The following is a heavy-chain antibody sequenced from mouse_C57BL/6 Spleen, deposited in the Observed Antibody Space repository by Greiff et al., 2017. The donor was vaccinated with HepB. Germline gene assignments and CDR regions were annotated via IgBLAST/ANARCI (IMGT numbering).Heavy chain of an antibody. V-gene: IGHV5-9-1*02. Sequence: EVKLMESGAGLVKPGGSLKLSCAASGFTFSSYAMSWVRQTPEKRLEWVAYISSGGDYIYYADTVKGRCTISRDKARNTLYLQMSSLKSGDTAMYYCTRAPDGYCGVYYAMEYWGQGTSVTVSS. CDR3: TRAPDGYCGVYYAMEY. CDR2: ISSGGDYI. J-gene: IGHJ4*01. CDR1: GFTFSSYA. D-gene: IGHD2-3*01.